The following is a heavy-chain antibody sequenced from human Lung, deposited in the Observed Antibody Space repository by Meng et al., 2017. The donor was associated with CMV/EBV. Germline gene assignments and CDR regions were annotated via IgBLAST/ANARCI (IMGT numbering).Heavy chain of an antibody. V-gene: IGHV1-18*01. CDR2: INAYNGDT. CDR3: ARVEVGITSGDY. J-gene: IGHJ4*02. CDR1: GYTFTNYG. D-gene: IGHD1-26*01. Sequence: QVQLVESGGEVKKPGESVYVSCKASGYTFTNYGTTCVRSAPGLWLEWMGWINAYNGDTNYAQTRQGRVTMTTDTATSTAYMELRSMRSDDTAVYYCARVEVGITSGDYWGQGTLVTVSS.